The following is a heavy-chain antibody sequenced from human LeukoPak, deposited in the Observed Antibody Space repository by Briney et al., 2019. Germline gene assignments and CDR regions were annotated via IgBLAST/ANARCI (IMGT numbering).Heavy chain of an antibody. CDR1: GFTFSSYD. Sequence: GGSLRLSCAASGFTFSSYDMHWVRQAPGKGLEWVAVIWYDGSNKYYVDSVQGRFTISRDNSKNTLYLHMKSLRAEATAVYYCAKGSPADYYDDAGMSFDYWVQASMASVSS. J-gene: IGHJ4*02. CDR3: AKGSPADYYDDAGMSFDY. CDR2: IWYDGSNK. V-gene: IGHV3-33*06. D-gene: IGHD3-22*01.